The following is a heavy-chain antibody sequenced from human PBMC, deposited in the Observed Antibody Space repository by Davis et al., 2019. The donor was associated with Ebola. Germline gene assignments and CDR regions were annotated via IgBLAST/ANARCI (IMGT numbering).Heavy chain of an antibody. CDR1: GGSISSGDYY. J-gene: IGHJ5*02. V-gene: IGHV4-30-4*01. CDR2: IYYSGIT. CDR3: ARDRRRCSSTSCYVGLVGWFDP. D-gene: IGHD2-2*01. Sequence: PSETLSLTCTVSGGSISSGDYYWSWIRQPPGKGLEWIGYIYYSGITYYNPSLKSRVTISVDTSKNQFSLKLSSVTAADTAVYYCARDRRRCSSTSCYVGLVGWFDPWGQGTLGTVSS.